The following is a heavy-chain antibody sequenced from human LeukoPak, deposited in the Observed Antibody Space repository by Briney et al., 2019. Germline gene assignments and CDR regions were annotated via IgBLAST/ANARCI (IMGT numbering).Heavy chain of an antibody. D-gene: IGHD6-13*01. J-gene: IGHJ5*02. CDR2: IIPIFGTA. Sequence: SVKVSCKASGGTFSSYAISWVRQAPGQGLEWMGGIIPIFGTANYAQKFQGRVTMTTDTSTSTAYMELRSLRSDDTAVYYCARDSPSGIAAAGRPPEVNWFDPWGQGTLVTVSS. CDR1: GGTFSSYA. CDR3: ARDSPSGIAAAGRPPEVNWFDP. V-gene: IGHV1-69*05.